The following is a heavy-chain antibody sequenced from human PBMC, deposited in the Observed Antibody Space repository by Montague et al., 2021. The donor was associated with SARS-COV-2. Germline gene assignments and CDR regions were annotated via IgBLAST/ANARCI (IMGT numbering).Heavy chain of an antibody. Sequence: SETLSLTCSVSGGSFDSNNFFWGWIRQPPGKRLEWIGVISNGGRTFDNPSLKSRVTISVRTSRNQLSLNVKSVTAADTAVYYCARHRRYDIVTYCPDFWGQGILVTVSS. CDR2: ISNGGRT. D-gene: IGHD3-9*01. J-gene: IGHJ4*02. V-gene: IGHV4-39*01. CDR1: GGSFDSNNFF. CDR3: ARHRRYDIVTYCPDF.